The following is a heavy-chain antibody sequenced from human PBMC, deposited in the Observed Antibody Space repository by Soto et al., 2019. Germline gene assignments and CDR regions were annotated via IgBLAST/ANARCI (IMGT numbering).Heavy chain of an antibody. CDR2: VSGSAGST. CDR3: AKDLSSGWPNYCYGMDV. CDR1: GFTFSSHA. D-gene: IGHD6-19*01. J-gene: IGHJ6*02. Sequence: EGQLLESGGGLVQPGGSLRLSCAASGFTFSSHAINWVRQAPGKGLEWVSSVSGSAGSTNYAYSAKGRFTISRDNSKYTLYLQVNRLGVDVTAVYYCAKDLSSGWPNYCYGMDVWGQGTTVTVSS. V-gene: IGHV3-23*01.